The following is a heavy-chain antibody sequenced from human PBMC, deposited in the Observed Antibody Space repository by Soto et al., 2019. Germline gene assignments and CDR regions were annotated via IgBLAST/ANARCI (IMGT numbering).Heavy chain of an antibody. CDR1: GGTFSSYA. CDR3: ARDPRYFRVVTRASSGMDV. J-gene: IGHJ6*02. D-gene: IGHD3-3*01. CDR2: IIPIFGTA. V-gene: IGHV1-69*06. Sequence: SVKVSCKASGGTFSSYAISWVRQAPGQGLEWMGGIIPIFGTANYAQKFQGRVTITADKSTSTAYMELSSLRSEDTAVYYCARDPRYFRVVTRASSGMDVWGQGTTVTVSS.